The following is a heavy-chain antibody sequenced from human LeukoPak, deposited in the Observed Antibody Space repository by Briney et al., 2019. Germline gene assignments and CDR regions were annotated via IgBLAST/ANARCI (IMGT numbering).Heavy chain of an antibody. CDR2: ISVSGNT. CDR1: GFTLSSYA. D-gene: IGHD5-24*01. V-gene: IGHV3-23*01. Sequence: GGSLRLSCAASGFTLSSYAMSWVRQGPGKGLEWVSAISVSGNTYHADSVKGRFTISRDNSKNTLYLQMNSLRAEDTAVYYCAKGAKMGWFDPWGQGTLVTVSS. CDR3: AKGAKMGWFDP. J-gene: IGHJ5*02.